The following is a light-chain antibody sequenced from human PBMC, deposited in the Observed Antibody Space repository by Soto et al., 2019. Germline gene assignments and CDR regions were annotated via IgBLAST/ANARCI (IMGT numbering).Light chain of an antibody. CDR3: QQTYSSPQT. J-gene: IGKJ1*01. CDR2: AAS. CDR1: QTVSIY. V-gene: IGKV1-39*01. Sequence: DIQMTQSPSSLSASVADRVTITCRASQTVSIYLNWYRQKPGKAPELPIFAASDLQSGVPSRFSGSGSGTDFTLTISSLQPEDFATYYCQQTYSSPQTFGQGTKVDIK.